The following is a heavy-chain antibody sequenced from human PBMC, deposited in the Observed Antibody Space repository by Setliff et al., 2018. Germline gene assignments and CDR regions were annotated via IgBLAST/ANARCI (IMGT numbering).Heavy chain of an antibody. CDR1: GYTFTESI. J-gene: IGHJ4*02. Sequence: ASVKVSCKASGYTFTESIVSWVRQAPGQGLEWLGWIGVYSGNTYTAQRFQGRVTMTTDTSTNMAYLELRSLRSDDTAVYYCLRLVRYCSRTSCQRTSGDEVWGQGTLVTVS. D-gene: IGHD2-8*01. CDR2: IGVYSGNT. V-gene: IGHV1-18*01. CDR3: LRLVRYCSRTSCQRTSGDEV.